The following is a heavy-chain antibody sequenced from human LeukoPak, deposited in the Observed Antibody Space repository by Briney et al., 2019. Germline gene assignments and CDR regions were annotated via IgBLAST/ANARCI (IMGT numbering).Heavy chain of an antibody. D-gene: IGHD6-13*01. CDR1: GYTFTGYY. Sequence: ASVEVSCKASGYTFTGYYMHWVRQAPGQGLKWMGGIIPIFGTANYAQKFQGRVTITADKSTSTAYMELSSLRSEDTAVYYCARGTRSSSWYFSSLDVWGKGTTVTVSS. V-gene: IGHV1-69*06. CDR2: IIPIFGTA. CDR3: ARGTRSSSWYFSSLDV. J-gene: IGHJ6*04.